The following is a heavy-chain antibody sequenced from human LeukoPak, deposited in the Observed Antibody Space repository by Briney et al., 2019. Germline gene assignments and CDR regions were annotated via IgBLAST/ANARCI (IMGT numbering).Heavy chain of an antibody. V-gene: IGHV3-30-3*01. J-gene: IGHJ4*02. CDR2: ISFDGSNK. CDR1: GFTFSNFA. CDR3: ARGVGGGSSWYNF. D-gene: IGHD6-13*01. Sequence: LPGGSLRLSCVAFGFTFSNFAMHWVRQAPGKGLEWVTLISFDGSNKYYADSVKGRFTVSRDNSKNTLYLQMNSLRAEDTAVYYCARGVGGGSSWYNFWGQGSLVTVSS.